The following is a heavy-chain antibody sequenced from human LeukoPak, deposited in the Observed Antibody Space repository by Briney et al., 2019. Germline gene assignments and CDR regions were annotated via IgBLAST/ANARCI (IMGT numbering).Heavy chain of an antibody. D-gene: IGHD1-14*01. CDR1: GFTFRTYG. J-gene: IGHJ3*02. CDR3: ARKRVGIPEDTFDI. Sequence: PGGSLRLSCSASGFTFRTYGMHWVRQAPAKGLEWVSFIHYDGSDKYYAASVKGRFTISRDNSKNTLNLQMNSLRVEDTAVYYCARKRVGIPEDTFDIWGQGTMVTVSS. V-gene: IGHV3-30*02. CDR2: IHYDGSDK.